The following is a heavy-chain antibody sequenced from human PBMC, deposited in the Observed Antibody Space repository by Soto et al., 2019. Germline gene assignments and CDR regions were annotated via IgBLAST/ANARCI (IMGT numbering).Heavy chain of an antibody. Sequence: EVQLVESGGGLVQPGGSLRLSCAASGFTFSSYWMHCVRQAPGKGLVWVSRINRDVSSTSYADSVKGRFTISRDNAKNTLYLQMNSLRAEDTAVYYCAVAVAGPTAIGYWGQGTLVTVSS. D-gene: IGHD6-19*01. V-gene: IGHV3-74*01. J-gene: IGHJ4*02. CDR3: AVAVAGPTAIGY. CDR2: INRDVSST. CDR1: GFTFSSYW.